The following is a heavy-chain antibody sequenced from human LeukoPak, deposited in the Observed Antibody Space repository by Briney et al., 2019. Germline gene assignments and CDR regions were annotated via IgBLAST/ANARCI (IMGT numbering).Heavy chain of an antibody. CDR1: GFTFTSYR. D-gene: IGHD6-19*01. CDR3: ARVSTVAGRPFDY. CDR2: ITSDGSST. V-gene: IGHV3-74*01. J-gene: IGHJ4*02. Sequence: GGSLRLSCAASGFTFTSYRMHWVRQTPEKGLVRGSRITSDGSSTNYADSVKGRFTISRDNAKSTLYLQMNSLRAEDTAVYFCARVSTVAGRPFDYWGQGTLVTVSS.